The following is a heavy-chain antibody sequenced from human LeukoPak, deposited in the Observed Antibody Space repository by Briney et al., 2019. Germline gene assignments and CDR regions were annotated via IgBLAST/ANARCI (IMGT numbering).Heavy chain of an antibody. J-gene: IGHJ4*02. Sequence: KASETLSLTCTVSGGSISSSSYYWGWIRQPPGKGLEWIGSIYYSGSTYYNPSLKSRVTISVDTSKNQFSLKLSSVTAADTAVYYCAILHMGGSGYWGQGTLVTVSS. D-gene: IGHD2-15*01. V-gene: IGHV4-39*01. CDR2: IYYSGST. CDR1: GGSISSSSYY. CDR3: AILHMGGSGY.